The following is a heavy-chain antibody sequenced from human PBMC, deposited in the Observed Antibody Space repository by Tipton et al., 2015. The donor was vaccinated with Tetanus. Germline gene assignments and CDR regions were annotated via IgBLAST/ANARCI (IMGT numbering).Heavy chain of an antibody. V-gene: IGHV4-34*01. CDR1: GGSVSGYY. Sequence: LRLSCTVYGGSVSGYYWTWIRQPPGKGLEWIGEVTHDETTNFNSSLKSRASIALDTSKNQFSLKLSSVTAADTAVYYCARIGWLQQNKPAFDIWGQGTVVTVSS. D-gene: IGHD6-19*01. J-gene: IGHJ3*02. CDR3: ARIGWLQQNKPAFDI. CDR2: VTHDETT.